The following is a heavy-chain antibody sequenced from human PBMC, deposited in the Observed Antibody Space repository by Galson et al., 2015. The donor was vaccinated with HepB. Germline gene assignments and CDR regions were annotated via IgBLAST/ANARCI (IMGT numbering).Heavy chain of an antibody. D-gene: IGHD6-19*01. V-gene: IGHV3-33*01. Sequence: SLRLSCAASGFIFTNYGMHWVRQAPGKGLEWVALMWYDGSKTYYAGSVKGRFTISRDNSKSTVYLQMSSLRVDDTAVYFCARGVSSGWNHFGRFGMDVWGQGTVITVSS. J-gene: IGHJ6*02. CDR1: GFIFTNYG. CDR3: ARGVSSGWNHFGRFGMDV. CDR2: MWYDGSKT.